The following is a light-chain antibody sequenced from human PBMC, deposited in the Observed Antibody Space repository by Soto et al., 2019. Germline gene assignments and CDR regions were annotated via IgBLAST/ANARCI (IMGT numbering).Light chain of an antibody. V-gene: IGKV4-1*01. Sequence: DIVMTQSPDSLAVSLGERATMNCKCSRSVLYKSNNKNHLAWYQQKPGQPPQLIIYWASTRESGVPERFSGSGSGTDFTLTISSLEAEDVAFYYCQQYYSAPLTFGQGTKVDIK. J-gene: IGKJ1*01. CDR3: QQYYSAPLT. CDR2: WAS. CDR1: RSVLYKSNNKNH.